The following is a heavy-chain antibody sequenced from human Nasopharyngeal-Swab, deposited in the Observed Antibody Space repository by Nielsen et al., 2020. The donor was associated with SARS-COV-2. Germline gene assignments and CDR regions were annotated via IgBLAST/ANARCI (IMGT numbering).Heavy chain of an antibody. Sequence: SLKLSCAASGFTFDDYAMHWVRQAPGKGLEWVSGISWNSGSIGYADSVKGRFTISRDNAKNSLYLQMNSLRAEDMALYYCAKEGSRGNYFDYWGQGTLVTVSS. D-gene: IGHD2-2*01. CDR1: GFTFDDYA. CDR2: ISWNSGSI. CDR3: AKEGSRGNYFDY. J-gene: IGHJ4*02. V-gene: IGHV3-9*03.